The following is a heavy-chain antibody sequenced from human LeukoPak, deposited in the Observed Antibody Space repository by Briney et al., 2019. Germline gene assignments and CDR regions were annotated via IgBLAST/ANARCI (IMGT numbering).Heavy chain of an antibody. CDR2: MNQDGSEI. CDR3: VRAHHPGGWFDP. Sequence: GGSLRLSCAASGFTFSSYEMNWVRQAPGKGLEWVASMNQDGSEIHYVDSVKGRFTISRDNAKNSLFLQMNSLTADDTAVHYCVRAHHPGGWFDPWGQGTLVTVSS. V-gene: IGHV3-7*04. J-gene: IGHJ5*02. D-gene: IGHD3-10*01. CDR1: GFTFSSYE.